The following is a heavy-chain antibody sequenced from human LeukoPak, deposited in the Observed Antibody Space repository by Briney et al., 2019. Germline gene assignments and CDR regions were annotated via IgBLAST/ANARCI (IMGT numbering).Heavy chain of an antibody. V-gene: IGHV1-8*01. Sequence: ASVKVSCKASGYTFTNYDINWVRQATGQGLEWMGWMNPNSGNTGYAQKFQGRVTMTRNTSISTAYMELSSLRSEDTAVYYCATRASPSFYYAMDVWGQGTTVTVSS. CDR1: GYTFTNYD. CDR2: MNPNSGNT. CDR3: ATRASPSFYYAMDV. J-gene: IGHJ6*02.